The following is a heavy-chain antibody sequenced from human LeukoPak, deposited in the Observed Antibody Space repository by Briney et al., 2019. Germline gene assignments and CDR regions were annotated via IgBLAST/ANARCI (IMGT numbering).Heavy chain of an antibody. D-gene: IGHD3-10*01. Sequence: PGGSLRLSCAASGFTFSTFPMSWVRQAPGKGLEWVSGIGASGGSTYYADFVKGRFTISRDNSKNTLYLQMNSLRAEDTAIYYCAKVYGSRGYWGQGTLVTVSS. V-gene: IGHV3-23*01. J-gene: IGHJ4*02. CDR3: AKVYGSRGY. CDR2: IGASGGST. CDR1: GFTFSTFP.